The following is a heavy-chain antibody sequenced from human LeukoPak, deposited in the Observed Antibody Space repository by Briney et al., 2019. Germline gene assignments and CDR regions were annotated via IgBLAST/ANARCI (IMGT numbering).Heavy chain of an antibody. D-gene: IGHD3-10*01. J-gene: IGHJ4*02. CDR2: IYYSGST. V-gene: IGHV4-31*03. CDR3: ARDQEDSGTDY. CDR1: GGSISSGDYY. Sequence: VKPSETLSLTCTVSGGSISSGDYYWSWIRQHPGKGLEWIGYIYYSGSTYYNPSLKSRVTISLDTSKNQFSLKLSSVTAADTAVYYCARDQEDSGTDYWGQGTLVTVSS.